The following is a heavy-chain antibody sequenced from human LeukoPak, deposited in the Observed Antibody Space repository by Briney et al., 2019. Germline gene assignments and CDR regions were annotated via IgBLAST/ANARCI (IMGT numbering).Heavy chain of an antibody. J-gene: IGHJ4*02. CDR3: ARDIPSGWYSYFDY. V-gene: IGHV3-11*04. CDR2: ISSSGSTV. CDR1: GFTFSDYY. Sequence: GGSLRLSCAASGFTFSDYYMSWIRQAPGKGLEWVSYISSSGSTVYYADSVKGRFTISRDNAKNPLYLQMNSLRAEDTAVYYCARDIPSGWYSYFDYWGQGTLVTVSS. D-gene: IGHD6-19*01.